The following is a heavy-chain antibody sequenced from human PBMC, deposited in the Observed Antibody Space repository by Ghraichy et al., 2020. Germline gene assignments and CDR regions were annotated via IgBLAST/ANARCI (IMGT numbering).Heavy chain of an antibody. CDR2: IYHTGST. V-gene: IGHV4-61*01. Sequence: SETLSLTCTVSGGSVSSGSHHWSWIRQPPGKGLEWIGSIYHTGSTNYNPSLKSRVTISVDTSKNQFSLKLRTVTAADTAVYYCARVMTSYCGGDCYSRYFDFWGQGTLVTASS. CDR3: ARVMTSYCGGDCYSRYFDF. CDR1: GGSVSSGSHH. D-gene: IGHD2-21*02. J-gene: IGHJ4*02.